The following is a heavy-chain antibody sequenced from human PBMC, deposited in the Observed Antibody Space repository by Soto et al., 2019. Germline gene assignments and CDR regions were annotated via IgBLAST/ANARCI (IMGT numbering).Heavy chain of an antibody. D-gene: IGHD3-10*01. CDR2: VNPILSMS. V-gene: IGHV1-69*04. Sequence: QVQLVQSGAEVKRPGSSVQVSCKSSGDTFNFYSINWVRQAPGLGLEWMGRVNPILSMSNYAQRFKGRVTMTADKSTSTAYMELSGLRSEDTSIYYCATSYGSGYRAFDFWGQGALVTVSS. CDR3: ATSYGSGYRAFDF. J-gene: IGHJ4*02. CDR1: GDTFNFYS.